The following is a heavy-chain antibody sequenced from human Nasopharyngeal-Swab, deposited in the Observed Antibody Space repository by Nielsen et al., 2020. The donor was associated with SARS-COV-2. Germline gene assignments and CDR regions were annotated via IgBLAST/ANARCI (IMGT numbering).Heavy chain of an antibody. J-gene: IGHJ5*02. V-gene: IGHV4-4*07. CDR2: IYTSGIT. CDR3: ARESGSSRAVVDP. D-gene: IGHD1-26*01. CDR1: GFSLCCYY. Sequence: SETLPLTCTVSGFSLCCYYWSCILQPAGKGLEWIVHIYTSGITNYNPSLRSRLTISVDTSKNQFSLKLSSLTAADTAVYYCARESGSSRAVVDPWGQGTLDTVSS.